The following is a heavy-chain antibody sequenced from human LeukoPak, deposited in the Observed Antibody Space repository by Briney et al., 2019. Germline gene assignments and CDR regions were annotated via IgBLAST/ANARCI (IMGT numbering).Heavy chain of an antibody. CDR3: AIQNRGYSGYASHGNFDY. D-gene: IGHD5-12*01. J-gene: IGHJ4*02. Sequence: SETLPLTCTVSGGSISGSSYYWGWIRQPPGKGLEWIGSIYYSGSTYYNPSLKSRVTISVDTSKNQFSLKLSSVTAADTAVYYCAIQNRGYSGYASHGNFDYWGQGTLVTVSS. V-gene: IGHV4-39*01. CDR1: GGSISGSSYY. CDR2: IYYSGST.